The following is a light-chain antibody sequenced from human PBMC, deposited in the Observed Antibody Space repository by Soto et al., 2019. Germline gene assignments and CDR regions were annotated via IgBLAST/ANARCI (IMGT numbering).Light chain of an antibody. CDR1: QIIKNY. V-gene: IGKV1-39*01. CDR3: QQSYSTPPWT. Sequence: IRITQSPSSLSASLLYIFTITCRASQIIKNYLNWYQQKPGKAPKLLIYAASNLQSGVPSRFSGSGSGTDFTLTISSLQPEDFATYFCQQSYSTPPWTFGQGTKVDIK. J-gene: IGKJ1*01. CDR2: AAS.